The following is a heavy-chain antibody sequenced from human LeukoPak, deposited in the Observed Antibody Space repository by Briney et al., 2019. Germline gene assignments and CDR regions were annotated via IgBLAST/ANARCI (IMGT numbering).Heavy chain of an antibody. CDR3: AREILGGFNPGAY. Sequence: PSETLSLTCTVSLDSTTSNFWSWVRQPPGKGLEWIGEIDRSGSPNYNPSLQSRVTISIDRSRNQIVLELSSVTAADTAVYYCAREILGGFNPGAYWGQGIWVTVSS. CDR1: LDSTTSNF. V-gene: IGHV4-4*02. CDR2: IDRSGSP. D-gene: IGHD1-14*01. J-gene: IGHJ4*02.